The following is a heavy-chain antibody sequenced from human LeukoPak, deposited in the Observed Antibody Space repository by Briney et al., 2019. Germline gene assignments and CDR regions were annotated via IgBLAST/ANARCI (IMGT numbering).Heavy chain of an antibody. V-gene: IGHV4-30-4*08. CDR1: GGSISSGDYY. D-gene: IGHD3-22*01. J-gene: IGHJ4*02. CDR3: ARGIRNLGYDSSGYPDY. Sequence: SQTLSLTCTVSGGSISSGDYYWSWIRQPPGKGLEWIGYIYYSGSTYYNPSLKSRVTISVDTSKNQFSLKLSSVTAADTAVYYCARGIRNLGYDSSGYPDYWGQETLVTVSS. CDR2: IYYSGST.